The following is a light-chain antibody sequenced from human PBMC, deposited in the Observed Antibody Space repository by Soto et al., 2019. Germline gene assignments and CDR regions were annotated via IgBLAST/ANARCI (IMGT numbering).Light chain of an antibody. CDR1: QGVSTN. V-gene: IGKV3-15*01. CDR2: GAS. Sequence: EIVMTQSPATLSVSPGERATLSCRASQGVSTNLAWYQQKPGQAPRLLIYGASTRATGIPARFSGSGSGTDFTLTISSLQSEDFAVYYCQQYDNWPTWTFGHGTKVEIK. J-gene: IGKJ1*01. CDR3: QQYDNWPTWT.